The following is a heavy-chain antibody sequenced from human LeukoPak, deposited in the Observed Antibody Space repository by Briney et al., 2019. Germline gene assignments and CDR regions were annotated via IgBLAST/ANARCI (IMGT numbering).Heavy chain of an antibody. V-gene: IGHV3-30*18. CDR2: ISYDGRNT. Sequence: SCEVSGYTLTELSMHWVRQAPDKGLEWVTVISYDGRNTYYADSVKGRFTISRDNSKDTLYLQIHSLRTGDTAVYYCAKDESRYCTTSSCYPHDYWGQGTLVTVSS. D-gene: IGHD2-8*01. CDR1: GYTLTELS. J-gene: IGHJ4*02. CDR3: AKDESRYCTTSSCYPHDY.